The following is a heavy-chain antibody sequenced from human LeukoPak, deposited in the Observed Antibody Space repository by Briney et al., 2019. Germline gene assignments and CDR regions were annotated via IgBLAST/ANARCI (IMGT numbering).Heavy chain of an antibody. V-gene: IGHV3-9*01. CDR2: TSWNSGSI. CDR1: GFSFDDYA. D-gene: IGHD6-13*01. Sequence: GGSLRLSCAASGFSFDDYAMHWVRQAPGKGLEWVSGTSWNSGSIGYADSVKGRFTISKDNVKNSLYLHMNTLRAEDTAFYYCAKGYSSCWSLPFDYRGQGTLVTVSS. J-gene: IGHJ4*02. CDR3: AKGYSSCWSLPFDY.